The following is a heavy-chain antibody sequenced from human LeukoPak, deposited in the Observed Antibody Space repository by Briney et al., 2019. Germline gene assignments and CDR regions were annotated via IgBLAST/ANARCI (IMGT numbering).Heavy chain of an antibody. Sequence: ASVKVSCKASGYTFIGYGITWVRQAPGQGLEWMGWISTYNGNTNYAQNLQGRVTMTTDTSTSTTYMELRSLRSDDTAVYYCARSLGRFGELYDAFDIWGQGTMVTVSS. J-gene: IGHJ3*02. D-gene: IGHD3-10*01. CDR1: GYTFIGYG. CDR3: ARSLGRFGELYDAFDI. V-gene: IGHV1-18*01. CDR2: ISTYNGNT.